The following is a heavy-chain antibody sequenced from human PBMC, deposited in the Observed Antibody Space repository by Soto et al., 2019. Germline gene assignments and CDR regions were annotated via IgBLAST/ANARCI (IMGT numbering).Heavy chain of an antibody. D-gene: IGHD3-10*01. CDR3: ARGVGFGYYYYHMDL. V-gene: IGHV4-61*01. CDR2: IYYSGSA. J-gene: IGHJ6*02. Sequence: SETLSLTCTVPGDSVTSVSDYWSWIRQPPGKGLEWIGYIYYSGSADYNPSLGSRVTISIDTSKNQFSLKLTSVTAADTAVYYCARGVGFGYYYYHMDLWGQGTTVTVSS. CDR1: GDSVTSVSDY.